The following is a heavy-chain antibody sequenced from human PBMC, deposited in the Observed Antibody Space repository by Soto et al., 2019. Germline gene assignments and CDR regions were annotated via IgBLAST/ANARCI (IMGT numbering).Heavy chain of an antibody. CDR1: GFTFTSSA. CDR2: IVVGSGNT. J-gene: IGHJ6*02. V-gene: IGHV1-58*01. CDR3: AADQGVGIAARPDHYYYYGMDV. D-gene: IGHD6-6*01. Sequence: GASVKVSCKASGFTFTSSAVQWVRQARGQRLEWIGWIVVGSGNTNYAQKFQERVTITRDMSTSTAYMELSSLRSEDTAVYYCAADQGVGIAARPDHYYYYGMDVWGQGTMVTVSS.